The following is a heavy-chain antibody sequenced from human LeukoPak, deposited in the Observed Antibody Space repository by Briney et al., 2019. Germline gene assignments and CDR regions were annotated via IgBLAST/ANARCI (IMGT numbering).Heavy chain of an antibody. J-gene: IGHJ4*02. V-gene: IGHV1-46*01. CDR3: ARAHLHYGDSIDDLDH. D-gene: IGHD4-17*01. CDR1: GYTFTSYY. CDR2: IHPSGGST. Sequence: ASVKVSCKASGYTFTSYYMHWVRQAPGQGLEWMGIIHPSGGSTSYAQKFQGRVTMTRDTSTSTVYMELSSLRSEDTAVYYCARAHLHYGDSIDDLDHWGQGTLVTVSS.